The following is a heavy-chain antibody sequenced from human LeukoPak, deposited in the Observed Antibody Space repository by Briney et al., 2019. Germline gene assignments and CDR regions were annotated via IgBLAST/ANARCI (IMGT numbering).Heavy chain of an antibody. CDR1: GGSISSSSYY. J-gene: IGHJ6*02. D-gene: IGHD3-10*01. CDR2: MFDSGST. CDR3: ARQPPGGDGMDV. Sequence: PSETLSLTCTVSGGSISSSSYYWGWIRQPPGKGLEWIGSMFDSGSTYYNPSLKSRVTLSVDTSKNQFSLKLSSVTAADTAVYYCARQPPGGDGMDVWGQGTTVTVSS. V-gene: IGHV4-39*01.